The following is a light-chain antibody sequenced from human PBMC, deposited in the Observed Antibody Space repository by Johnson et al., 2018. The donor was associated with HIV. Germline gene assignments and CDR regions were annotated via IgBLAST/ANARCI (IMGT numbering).Light chain of an antibody. Sequence: QAVLTQPPSVSAAPGQKVTISCSGSSSNIGKNHVSWYQQFPGTAPKLLVYENNKRPSGIPDRFSGSKSGTSATLGITGLQTGDEADYYCGTWDSSLSASYVLGTGTKVTVL. V-gene: IGLV1-51*02. CDR2: ENN. CDR3: GTWDSSLSASYV. J-gene: IGLJ1*01. CDR1: SSNIGKNH.